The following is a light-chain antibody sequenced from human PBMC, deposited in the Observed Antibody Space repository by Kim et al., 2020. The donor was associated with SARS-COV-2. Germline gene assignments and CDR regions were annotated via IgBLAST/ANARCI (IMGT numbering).Light chain of an antibody. CDR3: VLYMGSGISV. CDR1: SGSVSTSYY. J-gene: IGLJ3*02. Sequence: QIVVTQEPSFSVSPGGTVTLTCGLSSGSVSTSYYPSWYQQTPGQAPRTLIYSTNTRSSGVPDRFSGSILGNKAALTITGAQADDESDYYCVLYMGSGISVFGGGTKLTV. CDR2: STN. V-gene: IGLV8-61*01.